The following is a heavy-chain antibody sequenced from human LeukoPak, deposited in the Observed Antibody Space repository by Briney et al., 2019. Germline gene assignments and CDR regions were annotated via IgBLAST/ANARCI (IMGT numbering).Heavy chain of an antibody. J-gene: IGHJ5*02. CDR2: IYYSGRN. CDR1: GGSISSSDYY. V-gene: IGHV4-39*02. D-gene: IGHD4-17*01. Sequence: PSETLSLTCTVSGGSISSSDYYWGWIRQPQGKGLEWSVSIYYSGRNYNNPSLKSRFTISVDTSKNQRSLKLSSVTAADTAVYYCAREVTTWFDPWGQGTLVTVSS. CDR3: AREVTTWFDP.